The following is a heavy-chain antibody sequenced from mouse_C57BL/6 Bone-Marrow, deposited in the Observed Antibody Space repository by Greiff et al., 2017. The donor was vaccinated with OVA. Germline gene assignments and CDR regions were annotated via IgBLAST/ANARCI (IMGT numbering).Heavy chain of an antibody. V-gene: IGHV1-15*01. CDR1: GYTFTDYE. CDR2: IDPETGGT. Sequence: VQLQQSGAELVRPGASVTLSCKASGYTFTDYEMHWVKQTPVHGLEWIGAIDPETGGTAYNQKFKGKAILTADKSSSTAYMELRSLTSEDSAVYYCSPRRWFAYWGQGTLVTVSA. J-gene: IGHJ3*01. CDR3: SPRRWFAY.